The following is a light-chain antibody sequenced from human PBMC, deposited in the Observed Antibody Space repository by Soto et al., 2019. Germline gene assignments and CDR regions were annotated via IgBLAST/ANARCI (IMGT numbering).Light chain of an antibody. V-gene: IGLV4-69*01. CDR3: QTWGTGGVV. Sequence: QPVLTQSPSASASLGASVKLTCTLSSGHSSYAIAWHQQQPEKGPRYLMKLNSDGSHSKGAGIPDRFSGSSSGAERYLTISSLQSEDEADYYCQTWGTGGVVFGGGTKVTVL. CDR2: LNSDGSH. J-gene: IGLJ2*01. CDR1: SGHSSYA.